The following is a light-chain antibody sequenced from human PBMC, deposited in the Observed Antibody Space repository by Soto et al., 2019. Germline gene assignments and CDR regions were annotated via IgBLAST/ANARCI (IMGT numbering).Light chain of an antibody. CDR3: QSYDNTLSGSYV. Sequence: QSVLTQPPSVSGAPGQRVTISCTGSSSNIGAGYKVHWYQQLPRTAPKLLIYDNNNRPSGVPDRFSGSKSGTAASLAITGLQPEDEADYYCQSYDNTLSGSYVFGTGTKLTVL. CDR1: SSNIGAGYK. CDR2: DNN. V-gene: IGLV1-40*01. J-gene: IGLJ1*01.